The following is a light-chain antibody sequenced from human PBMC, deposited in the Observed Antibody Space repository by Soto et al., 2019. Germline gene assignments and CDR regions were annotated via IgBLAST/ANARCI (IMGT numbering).Light chain of an antibody. CDR1: SSDVGSYKF. CDR2: EVD. Sequence: QSALTQPASVSASPRQSITIYCTGTSSDVGSYKFVSWYQQHPGKAPNLMIYEVDKRPSGVSDRFSGAKSGNTASLTSSGLQAEDEADYYCCSYAGSSTYVFGGGTKVTVL. V-gene: IGLV2-23*02. CDR3: CSYAGSSTYV. J-gene: IGLJ3*02.